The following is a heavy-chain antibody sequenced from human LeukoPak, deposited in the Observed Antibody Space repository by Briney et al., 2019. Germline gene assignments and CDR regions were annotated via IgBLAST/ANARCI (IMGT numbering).Heavy chain of an antibody. V-gene: IGHV4-34*01. CDR2: INHSGST. CDR1: GGSFSGYY. Sequence: SETLSLTCAVYGGSFSGYYWSWIRQPPGKGLEWIGEINHSGSTNYNPSLTSRVTISVDTSKNQFSLKLSSVTAADTAVYYCARGQYSSGWYGDYWGQGTLVTVSS. CDR3: ARGQYSSGWYGDY. J-gene: IGHJ4*02. D-gene: IGHD6-19*01.